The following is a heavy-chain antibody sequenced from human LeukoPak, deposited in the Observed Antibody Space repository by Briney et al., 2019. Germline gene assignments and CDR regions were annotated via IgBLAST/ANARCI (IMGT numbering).Heavy chain of an antibody. CDR1: GDSINNYY. V-gene: IGHV4-59*01. J-gene: IGHJ5*02. Sequence: SETLSLTCTVSGDSINNYYWSWIRQPPGKGLEWIGYVYYMGNTNYNPSLKSRVTISVNTSNNQFSLNLTSVTAADTAIYYCARGATTFGTSYFDPWGQGTLVTVSS. D-gene: IGHD3-3*01. CDR3: ARGATTFGTSYFDP. CDR2: VYYMGNT.